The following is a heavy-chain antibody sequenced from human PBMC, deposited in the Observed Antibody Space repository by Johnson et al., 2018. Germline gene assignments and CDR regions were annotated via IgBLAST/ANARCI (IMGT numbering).Heavy chain of an antibody. CDR2: ISGSGGGT. Sequence: VQSGGSMRLSCAAXGFTFSSHAMSWVRQAPGKGLEWVSAISGSGGGTYYADSVKGRFTIARDNSKNTLYLQMNSLRADDTAVYYCAKDRSSEWLNAFDIWGQGTMVTVSS. CDR3: AKDRSSEWLNAFDI. CDR1: GFTFSSHA. J-gene: IGHJ3*02. V-gene: IGHV3-23*01. D-gene: IGHD3-3*01.